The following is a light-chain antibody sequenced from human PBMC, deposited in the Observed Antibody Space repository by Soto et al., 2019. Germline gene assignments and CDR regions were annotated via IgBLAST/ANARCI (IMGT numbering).Light chain of an antibody. V-gene: IGKV1-5*01. CDR2: DAS. CDR3: QHYHSYPYT. J-gene: IGKJ2*01. CDR1: QSIGGW. Sequence: DIQMTQSPSTLSASVGDRVTITCRASQSIGGWLAWYQQRPGKAPRLLIYDASSVESGVPSRFSGSRSGTKFTLAISSLQPEDGATYYCQHYHSYPYTFGQGTKLDFK.